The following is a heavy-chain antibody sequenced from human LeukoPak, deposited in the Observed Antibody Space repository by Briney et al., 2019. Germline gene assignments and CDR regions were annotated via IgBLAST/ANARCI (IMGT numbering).Heavy chain of an antibody. CDR1: GFTLSDYY. CDR2: ISDSGRSI. J-gene: IGHJ3*02. CDR3: ARKHLIFTRDAYDI. D-gene: IGHD2-21*01. Sequence: GGSLRLSCAASGFTLSDYYMSWIRQAPGKGLEWVSYISDSGRSIYYADSVKGRFTISRDNAKNSLYLQMNSLRGEDTAVYYCARKHLIFTRDAYDIWGQGTMVTVSS. V-gene: IGHV3-11*04.